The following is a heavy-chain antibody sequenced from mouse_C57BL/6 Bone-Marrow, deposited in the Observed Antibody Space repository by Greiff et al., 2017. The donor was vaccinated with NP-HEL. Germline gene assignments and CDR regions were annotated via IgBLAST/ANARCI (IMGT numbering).Heavy chain of an antibody. Sequence: QVQLQQPGAELVKPGASVKMSCKASGYTFTSYWITWVKQRPGQGLEWIGDIYPGSGSTNYNEKFKCKATLTVDTSSSTAYMQLSSLTSEDSAVYYCARLRLGDGYYAYWGQGTTLTVSS. V-gene: IGHV1-55*01. CDR2: IYPGSGST. CDR3: ARLRLGDGYYAY. CDR1: GYTFTSYW. D-gene: IGHD2-3*01. J-gene: IGHJ2*01.